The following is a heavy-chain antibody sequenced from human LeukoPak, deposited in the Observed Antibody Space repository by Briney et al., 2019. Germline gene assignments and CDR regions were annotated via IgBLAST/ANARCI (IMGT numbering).Heavy chain of an antibody. CDR3: AELGITMIGGV. D-gene: IGHD3-10*02. V-gene: IGHV3-48*01. CDR1: GFTFSGYN. J-gene: IGHJ6*04. Sequence: PGGSLRLSCAASGFTFSGYNMNWVRQAPGKGLEWVSLMTATSKTVYYAGSVKGRFTISRDNARNSLYLQMNSLRAEDTAVYYCAELGITMIGGVWGKGTTVTISS. CDR2: MTATSKTV.